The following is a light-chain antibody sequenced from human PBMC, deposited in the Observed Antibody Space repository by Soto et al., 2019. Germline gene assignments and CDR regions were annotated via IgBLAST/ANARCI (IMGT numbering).Light chain of an antibody. J-gene: IGKJ3*01. Sequence: DIQMTQSPSSLSATVGDRVTITCRASQDISNYLAWHQQKPGKVPKLLIYAASTLQPGVPSRFSGSGSGTDFTLTISSPQPEDVATYYCQKSNGAPPETFGPGTKVAIK. CDR1: QDISNY. V-gene: IGKV1-27*01. CDR2: AAS. CDR3: QKSNGAPPET.